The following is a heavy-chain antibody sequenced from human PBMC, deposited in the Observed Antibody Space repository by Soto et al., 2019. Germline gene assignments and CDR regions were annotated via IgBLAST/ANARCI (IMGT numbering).Heavy chain of an antibody. Sequence: GGSLRLSCAASGFTFSSYAMHWVRQAPGKGLEWVAVISYDGSNKYYADSVKGRFTISRDNSKNTLYLQMNSRRAEDKAVSSCARARATNYDILTGYTFDYWGQGTLVTVSS. CDR2: ISYDGSNK. J-gene: IGHJ4*02. D-gene: IGHD3-9*01. V-gene: IGHV3-30-3*01. CDR1: GFTFSSYA. CDR3: ARARATNYDILTGYTFDY.